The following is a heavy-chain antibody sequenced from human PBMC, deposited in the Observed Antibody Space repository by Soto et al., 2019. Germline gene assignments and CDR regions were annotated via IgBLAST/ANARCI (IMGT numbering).Heavy chain of an antibody. D-gene: IGHD6-25*01. V-gene: IGHV1-69*05. J-gene: IGHJ4*02. CDR3: ARDSSASATSSSFDN. CDR1: GGAFSSYS. CDR2: IIPIFGTA. Sequence: ASVKVSCKASGGAFSSYSISWVRQATGQGLEWMGGIIPIFGTANYAQKFQGRVTMTRDTSANTVHMELSSLRSEDTGVYFCARDSSASATSSSFDNWGQGTLVTVSS.